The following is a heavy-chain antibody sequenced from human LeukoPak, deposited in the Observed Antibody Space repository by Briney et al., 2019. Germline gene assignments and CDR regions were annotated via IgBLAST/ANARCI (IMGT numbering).Heavy chain of an antibody. J-gene: IGHJ4*02. Sequence: SETLSLTCAVYGGSFSGYYWSWIRQPPGKGLEWIGEINHSGSTNYNPSLKSRVTISVDTSKNQFSLKLSSVTAADTAVYYCARISSMVRGVITKLDYWGQGTLVTVSS. D-gene: IGHD3-10*01. CDR3: ARISSMVRGVITKLDY. V-gene: IGHV4-34*01. CDR1: GGSFSGYY. CDR2: INHSGST.